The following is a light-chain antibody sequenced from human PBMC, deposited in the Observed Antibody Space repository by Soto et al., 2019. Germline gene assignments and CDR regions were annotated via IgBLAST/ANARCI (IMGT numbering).Light chain of an antibody. V-gene: IGLV2-14*01. CDR2: EVS. CDR1: SSDVGNYDY. CDR3: SSYTTSSTVI. Sequence: QSALTQPASVSGSLGQSITISCTGTSSDVGNYDYVSWYQQHPGKAPKLMIYEVSNRPSGVFNRFSGSKSGNTASLTISGLQAQDEADYYCSSYTTSSTVIFGGGTKVPVL. J-gene: IGLJ2*01.